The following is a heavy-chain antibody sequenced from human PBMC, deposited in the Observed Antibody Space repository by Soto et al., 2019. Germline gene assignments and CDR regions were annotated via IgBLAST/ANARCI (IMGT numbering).Heavy chain of an antibody. CDR2: IYSGGST. CDR3: ARDPGFRDVFDY. D-gene: IGHD3-10*01. CDR1: GFTVSSNY. Sequence: GGSLRLSCAASGFTVSSNYMSWVRQAPGKGLEWVSVIYSGGSTYYADSVKGRFTISRDNSKNTLYLQMNSLRAEDTAVYYCARDPGFRDVFDYWGQGTLVTVSS. V-gene: IGHV3-66*01. J-gene: IGHJ4*02.